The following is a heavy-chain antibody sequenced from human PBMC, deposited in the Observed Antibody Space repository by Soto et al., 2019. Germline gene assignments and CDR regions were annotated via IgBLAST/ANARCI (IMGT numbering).Heavy chain of an antibody. Sequence: QVQLVESGGGVVQPGRSLRLSCAASGFTFSSYGMHWVRQAPGKGLEWVAVIWYDGSSKYYADSVKGRFTISRDNSKNTLYLQMNSLRAEDTAVYYCARERTYYDSSGDIDYWAQGTLVTVSS. D-gene: IGHD3-22*01. V-gene: IGHV3-33*01. J-gene: IGHJ4*02. CDR1: GFTFSSYG. CDR2: IWYDGSSK. CDR3: ARERTYYDSSGDIDY.